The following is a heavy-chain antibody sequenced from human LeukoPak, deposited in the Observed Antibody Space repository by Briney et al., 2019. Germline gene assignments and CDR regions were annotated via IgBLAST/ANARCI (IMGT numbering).Heavy chain of an antibody. J-gene: IGHJ4*02. Sequence: GGSLRLSCAASGFTFSSYAMSWVRQAPGKGLEWVSAISGSGGSTYYADPVKGRFTISRDNSKNTLYLQMNSLRAEDTAVYYCAKRSPGYYYDSSGYDDFDYWGQGTLVTVSS. V-gene: IGHV3-23*01. CDR1: GFTFSSYA. D-gene: IGHD3-22*01. CDR2: ISGSGGST. CDR3: AKRSPGYYYDSSGYDDFDY.